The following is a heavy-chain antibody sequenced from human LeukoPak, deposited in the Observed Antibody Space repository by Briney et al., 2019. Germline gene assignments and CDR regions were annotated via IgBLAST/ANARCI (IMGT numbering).Heavy chain of an antibody. V-gene: IGHV3-11*01. CDR2: ISTSGSSI. Sequence: GGSLRLSCAASGFTFSDYYMSWIRQAPGKGLEWVSYISTSGSSIYYSDSVRGRFTISRDNAKNSLYLQMNSLRAEDTAVYYCARSGVGATTFFDYWGQGTLVTVSS. J-gene: IGHJ4*02. CDR1: GFTFSDYY. CDR3: ARSGVGATTFFDY. D-gene: IGHD1-26*01.